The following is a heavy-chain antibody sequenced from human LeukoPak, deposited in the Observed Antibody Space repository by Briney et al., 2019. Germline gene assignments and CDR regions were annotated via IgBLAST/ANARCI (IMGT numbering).Heavy chain of an antibody. V-gene: IGHV4-31*03. J-gene: IGHJ5*02. CDR1: GGSISSGGYY. CDR2: IYYSGST. CDR3: ASTTSIAARHNWFDP. D-gene: IGHD6-6*01. Sequence: PSQTPSLTCTVSGGSISSGGYYWSWIRQHPGKGLEWIGYIYYSGSTYYNPSLKSRVTISVDTSKNQFSLKLSSVTAADTAVYYCASTTSIAARHNWFDPWGQGTLVTVSS.